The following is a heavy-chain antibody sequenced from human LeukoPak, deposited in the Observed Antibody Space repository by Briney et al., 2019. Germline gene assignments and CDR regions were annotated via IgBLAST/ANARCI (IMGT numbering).Heavy chain of an antibody. Sequence: EASVKVSCKASGGTFSSYAISWVRQAPGQGLEWMGRIIPIFGTANYAQKFQGRVTITTDESTSTAYMELSSLRSKDTAVYYCARDRVLLGYYWGQGTLVTVSS. CDR2: IIPIFGTA. J-gene: IGHJ4*02. CDR1: GGTFSSYA. CDR3: ARDRVLLGYY. D-gene: IGHD3-10*01. V-gene: IGHV1-69*05.